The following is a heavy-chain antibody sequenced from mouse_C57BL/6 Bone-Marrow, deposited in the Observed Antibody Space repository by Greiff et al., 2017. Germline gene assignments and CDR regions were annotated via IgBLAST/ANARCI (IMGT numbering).Heavy chain of an antibody. Sequence: EVMLVESGGGLVKPGGSLKLSCAASGFTFSSYAMSWVRQTPEKRLEWVATISDGGSYTYYPDNVKGRFTISRDNAKNNLYLQMSHRKSEDTAMYYCARDGETAQAFYAMDYWGQGTSVTVSS. J-gene: IGHJ4*01. CDR1: GFTFSSYA. D-gene: IGHD3-2*02. CDR3: ARDGETAQAFYAMDY. V-gene: IGHV5-4*01. CDR2: ISDGGSYT.